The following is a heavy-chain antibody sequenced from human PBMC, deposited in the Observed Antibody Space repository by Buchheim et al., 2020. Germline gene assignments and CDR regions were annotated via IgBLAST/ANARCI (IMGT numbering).Heavy chain of an antibody. J-gene: IGHJ4*02. CDR3: ARIRYYYSIDYFDY. D-gene: IGHD3-10*01. CDR1: GFTFSSYE. CDR2: ISNSGSYT. V-gene: IGHV3-48*03. Sequence: EVQLVESGGGLVQPGGSLRLSCAASGFTFSSYEMNWIRQAPGKGLEWVSYISNSGSYTNYADSVKGRFTISRDNAKNSLYLKMNSLGAEDTAVYYCARIRYYYSIDYFDYWGQGTL.